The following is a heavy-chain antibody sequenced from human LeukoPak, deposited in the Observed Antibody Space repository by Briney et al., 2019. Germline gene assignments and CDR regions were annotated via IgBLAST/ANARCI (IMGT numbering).Heavy chain of an antibody. Sequence: GASVKVSCKVSGYTLTELSMHWVRQAPGKGLEWMGGFDPEDGETIYAQKFQGRVTMTEDTSTDTAHMELSSLRSEDTAVYYCATGGAAAGLNWFDPWGQGTLVTVSS. D-gene: IGHD6-13*01. CDR2: FDPEDGET. CDR1: GYTLTELS. V-gene: IGHV1-24*01. J-gene: IGHJ5*02. CDR3: ATGGAAAGLNWFDP.